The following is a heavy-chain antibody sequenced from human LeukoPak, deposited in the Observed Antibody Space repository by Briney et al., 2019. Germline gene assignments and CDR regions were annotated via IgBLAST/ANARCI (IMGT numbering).Heavy chain of an antibody. CDR1: GYRVTNYW. CDR2: IYPGDSDT. D-gene: IGHD5-18*01. V-gene: IGHV5-51*01. CDR3: ASDYGYSYGSSS. J-gene: IGHJ5*02. Sequence: GESLKNSCKGSGYRVTNYWIGWVRPMPGKRLGWVGIIYPGDSDTRYSPSFQGQVTISADKSISTAYLQWSSLKASDTAMYYCASDYGYSYGSSSWGQGTLVTVSS.